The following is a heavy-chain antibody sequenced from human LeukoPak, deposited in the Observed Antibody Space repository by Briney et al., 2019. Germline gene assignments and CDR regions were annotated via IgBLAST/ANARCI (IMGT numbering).Heavy chain of an antibody. J-gene: IGHJ2*01. V-gene: IGHV4-30-2*01. Sequence: PSETLSLTCAVSGGSISSGGYSWSWIRQPPGKGLEWIGYIYHSGSTYYNPSLKSRVTISVDRSKNQFSLKLSSVTAADTAVYYCARDLRGITEPYFDLWGRGTLVTVSS. CDR1: GGSISSGGYS. D-gene: IGHD6-13*01. CDR3: ARDLRGITEPYFDL. CDR2: IYHSGST.